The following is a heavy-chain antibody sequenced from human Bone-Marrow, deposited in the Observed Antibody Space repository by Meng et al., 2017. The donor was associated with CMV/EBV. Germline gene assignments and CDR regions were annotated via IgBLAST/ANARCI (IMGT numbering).Heavy chain of an antibody. CDR2: ISSSSSYI. Sequence: GESLKISCAASGFTFSSYSMNWVRQAPGKGLEWVSSISSSSSYIYYADSVKGRFTISRDNAKNSLYLQMNSLRAEDTAVYYCAREHCSSTSCYFAFDIWGQGTMVTFSS. V-gene: IGHV3-21*01. D-gene: IGHD2-2*01. CDR1: GFTFSSYS. CDR3: AREHCSSTSCYFAFDI. J-gene: IGHJ3*02.